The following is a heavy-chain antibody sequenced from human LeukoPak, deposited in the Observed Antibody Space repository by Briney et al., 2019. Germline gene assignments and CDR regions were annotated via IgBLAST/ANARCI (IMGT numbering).Heavy chain of an antibody. D-gene: IGHD3-9*01. Sequence: SETLSLTCAVYGGSFSGYYWSWIRQPPGKGLEWIGEINHSGSTNYNPSLKSRVTISVDTSKNQFPLKLSSVTAADTAVYYCARGQLYYDILTGYSLWGQGTLVTVSS. V-gene: IGHV4-34*01. CDR2: INHSGST. CDR3: ARGQLYYDILTGYSL. J-gene: IGHJ4*02. CDR1: GGSFSGYY.